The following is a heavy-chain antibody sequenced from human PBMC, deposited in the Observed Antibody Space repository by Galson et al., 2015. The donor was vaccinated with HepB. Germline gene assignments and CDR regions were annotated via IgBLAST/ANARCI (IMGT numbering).Heavy chain of an antibody. CDR3: ARDPSDILTGYSDH. V-gene: IGHV3-33*01. CDR1: GFSFSNYG. D-gene: IGHD3-9*01. J-gene: IGHJ4*02. Sequence: SLRLSCAASGFSFSNYGMHWVRQAPGKGLERVAVIWYDGSNENYADSVKGRFTIPRDNSKNMVYLQMNSVRVEDTAVYYCARDPSDILTGYSDHWGQGTLVIVSS. CDR2: IWYDGSNE.